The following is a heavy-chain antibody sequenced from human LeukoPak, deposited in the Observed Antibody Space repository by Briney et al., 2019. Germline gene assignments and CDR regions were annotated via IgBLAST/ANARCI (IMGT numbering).Heavy chain of an antibody. V-gene: IGHV3-23*01. CDR1: GFTFSSYS. D-gene: IGHD1-1*01. CDR2: ISGSGDST. J-gene: IGHJ4*02. Sequence: GGSLRLSCAASGFTFSSYSMNWVRQAPGKGLEWVSLISGSGDSTYYADSVKGRFTVSRDNSKNTLYLQVNSLRAEDTAVYYCAKGRVRQLDPFDYWGQGTLVTVSS. CDR3: AKGRVRQLDPFDY.